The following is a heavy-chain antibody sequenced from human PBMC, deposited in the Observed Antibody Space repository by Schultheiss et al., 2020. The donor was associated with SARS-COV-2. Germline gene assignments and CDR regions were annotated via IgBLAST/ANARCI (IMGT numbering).Heavy chain of an antibody. CDR3: ARPELVGALYYFDY. V-gene: IGHV1-2*02. Sequence: ASVKVSCKASGYTFTGYYMHWVRQAPGQGLEWMGWINPNSGGTNYAQKFQGRVTMTRDTSISTAYMELSRLRSDDTAVYYCARPELVGALYYFDYWGQGTLVTVSS. CDR1: GYTFTGYY. D-gene: IGHD1-26*01. CDR2: INPNSGGT. J-gene: IGHJ4*02.